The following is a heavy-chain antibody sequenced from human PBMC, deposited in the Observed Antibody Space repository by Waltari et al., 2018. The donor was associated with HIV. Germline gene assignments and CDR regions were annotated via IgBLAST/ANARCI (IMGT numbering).Heavy chain of an antibody. CDR3: ARRGVATTDPPFDY. Sequence: QLQLQESGPGLVKPSETLSLTCTVSGGSISSSSYYWGWIRQPPGKGLEWIGSIYYSGGTYYNPSLKSRVTISVDTSKNQFSLKLSSVTAADTAVYYCARRGVATTDPPFDYWGQGTLVTVSS. V-gene: IGHV4-39*01. CDR2: IYYSGGT. J-gene: IGHJ4*02. CDR1: GGSISSSSYY. D-gene: IGHD5-12*01.